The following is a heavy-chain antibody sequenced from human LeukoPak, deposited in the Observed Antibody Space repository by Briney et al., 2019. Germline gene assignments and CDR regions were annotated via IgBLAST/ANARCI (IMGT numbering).Heavy chain of an antibody. V-gene: IGHV4-39*01. Sequence: SETLSLTCTVSGGSTSSYYWGWIRQPPGKGLEWIGSIYYSGSTYYNPSLKSRVTISVDTSKNQFSLKLSSVTAADTAVYYCARGDCSGGSCYLFDYWGQGALVTVSS. CDR3: ARGDCSGGSCYLFDY. D-gene: IGHD2-15*01. CDR2: IYYSGST. CDR1: GGSTSSYY. J-gene: IGHJ4*02.